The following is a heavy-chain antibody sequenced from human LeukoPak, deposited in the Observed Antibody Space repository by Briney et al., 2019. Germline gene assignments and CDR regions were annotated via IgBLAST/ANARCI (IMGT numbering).Heavy chain of an antibody. D-gene: IGHD3-10*01. CDR1: GFTFSSYS. Sequence: PGGSLRLSCAASGFTFSSYSMNWVRQAPGKGLEWVSSISTRSSYIYYADSVKGRFTISRDNARNSLSLQINSLRAEDTAVYYCAARDSYGSGSYPIDYWGQGTLVTVSS. V-gene: IGHV3-21*01. CDR3: AARDSYGSGSYPIDY. CDR2: ISTRSSYI. J-gene: IGHJ4*02.